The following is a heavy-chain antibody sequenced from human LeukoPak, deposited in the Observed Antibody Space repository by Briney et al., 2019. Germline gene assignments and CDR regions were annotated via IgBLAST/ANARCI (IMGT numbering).Heavy chain of an antibody. CDR1: GGSISNYY. J-gene: IGHJ5*02. CDR2: IYHSGST. CDR3: ARDVTIFGVVYNWFDP. D-gene: IGHD3-3*01. Sequence: PSETLSLTCTVSGGSISNYYWGWIRQPPGKGLEWIGSIYHSGSTYYNPSLKSRVTISADTSKNQFSLKLSSVTAADTAVYYCARDVTIFGVVYNWFDPWGQGTLVTVSS. V-gene: IGHV4-38-2*02.